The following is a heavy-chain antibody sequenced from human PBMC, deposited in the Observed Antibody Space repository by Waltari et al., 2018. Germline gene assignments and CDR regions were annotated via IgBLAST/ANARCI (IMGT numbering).Heavy chain of an antibody. V-gene: IGHV4-39*01. Sequence: QLQLQESGPGLVKPSETLSLTCTVSGGSISSSSYYWGWIRQPPGKGLEWIGSIYYSGSTYYNPSLKSRVTISVDTSKNQFSLKLSSVTAADTAVYYCARHILREGDSSGYYPDWFDPWGQGTLVTVSS. J-gene: IGHJ5*02. CDR1: GGSISSSSYY. CDR2: IYYSGST. CDR3: ARHILREGDSSGYYPDWFDP. D-gene: IGHD3-22*01.